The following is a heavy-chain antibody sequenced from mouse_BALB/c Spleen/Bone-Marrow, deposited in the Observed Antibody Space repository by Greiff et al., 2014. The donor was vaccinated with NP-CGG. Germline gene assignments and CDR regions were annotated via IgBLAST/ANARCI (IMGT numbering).Heavy chain of an antibody. D-gene: IGHD1-1*01. Sequence: QVQLQQPGAELVRPGASVKLSCRASGYTFTSYWINWVKQRPGQGLEWIGNIYPSDSYTNYNQRFKDKATLTVDKSSSTAYMRLSSPTSEDSAVYYCTRYGNSHYYAMDYWGQGTSVTVSS. CDR1: GYTFTSYW. V-gene: IGHV1-69*02. CDR3: TRYGNSHYYAMDY. J-gene: IGHJ4*01. CDR2: IYPSDSYT.